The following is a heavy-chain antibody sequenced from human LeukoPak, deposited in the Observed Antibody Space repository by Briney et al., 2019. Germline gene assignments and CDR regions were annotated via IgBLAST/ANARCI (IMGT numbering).Heavy chain of an antibody. J-gene: IGHJ6*03. CDR3: ARDGGPIYYYMDV. Sequence: PGGSLRLSCAASGFTFSSYAMHWVRQAPGKGLEWVAVISYDGSNKYYADSVKGRFTISRDNSKNTLYLQMNSLRAEDMAVYYCARDGGPIYYYMDVWGKGTTVTVSS. D-gene: IGHD4-23*01. V-gene: IGHV3-30*04. CDR1: GFTFSSYA. CDR2: ISYDGSNK.